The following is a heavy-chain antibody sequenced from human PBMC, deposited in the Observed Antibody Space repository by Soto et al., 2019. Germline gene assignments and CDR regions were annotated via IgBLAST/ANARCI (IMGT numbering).Heavy chain of an antibody. V-gene: IGHV3-74*01. CDR3: VQESPGFAADPDAYHV. CDR1: GFTFSTYW. Sequence: EVQLVESGGGLVQPGGSLRLSCTASGFTFSTYWMHWVRQDPGKGLVWVSRINSDGTRTNYADSVKGRFTISRDNGKNTLFLQMSRLRVEDTAVYYCVQESPGFAADPDAYHVWGQGTEVTVSS. J-gene: IGHJ3*01. CDR2: INSDGTRT.